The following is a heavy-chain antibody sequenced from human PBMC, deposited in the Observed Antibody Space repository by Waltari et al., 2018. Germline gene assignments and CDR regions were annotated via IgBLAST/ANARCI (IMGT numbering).Heavy chain of an antibody. J-gene: IGHJ3*02. D-gene: IGHD5-12*01. Sequence: QVQLQQLGAGLLKPSETLSLTCAVYGGSFSGYYWSWIRQPPGKGLEWIGEINHSGSTNYNPSLKSRVTISVDTSKNQFSRKLSSVTAADTAVYYCARGGGSGYGSRPPFDIWGQGTMVTVSS. CDR1: GGSFSGYY. V-gene: IGHV4-34*01. CDR2: INHSGST. CDR3: ARGGGSGYGSRPPFDI.